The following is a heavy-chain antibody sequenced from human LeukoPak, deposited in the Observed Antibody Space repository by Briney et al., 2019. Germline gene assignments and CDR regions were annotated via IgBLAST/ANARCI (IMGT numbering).Heavy chain of an antibody. V-gene: IGHV4-39*01. Sequence: NPSETLSLTCTVSGGSISSDNYFWGCIRQPPGKGLEWIGSIYYSGSTHYNPSLKSRVTISVDTSKNQFSLKLTSVTAPAPALYSGARLAGYYYDISGYPKLSSLMAYGGREPLATVPP. CDR1: GGSISSDNYF. D-gene: IGHD3-22*01. CDR3: ARLAGYYYDISGYPKLSSLMAY. J-gene: IGHJ4*02. CDR2: IYYSGST.